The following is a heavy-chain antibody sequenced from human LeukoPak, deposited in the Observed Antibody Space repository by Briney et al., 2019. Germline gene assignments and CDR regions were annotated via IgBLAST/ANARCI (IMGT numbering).Heavy chain of an antibody. CDR2: ISAYNGNT. CDR1: GYTFTSYG. V-gene: IGHV1-18*01. J-gene: IGHJ4*02. Sequence: GASVKVSCKASGYTFTSYGICRVRQAPGQGLEWMGWISAYNGNTNYAQKLQGRVTLTTDTSPSTAYMELRSLRSDDTAVYYCARGDDNIVVVPAAITIWGQGTLVTVSS. D-gene: IGHD2-2*01. CDR3: ARGDDNIVVVPAAITI.